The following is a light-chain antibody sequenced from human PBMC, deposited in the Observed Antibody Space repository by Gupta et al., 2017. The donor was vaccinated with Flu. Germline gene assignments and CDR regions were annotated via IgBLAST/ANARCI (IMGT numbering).Light chain of an antibody. J-gene: IGKJ1*01. CDR3: QQYGSSPPT. CDR1: QSVSSSY. Sequence: EIVLTQSPGTLSLSPGERATLSCRASQSVSSSYLAWYQQKPGQAPRRLIYGASSRATGIPDRFSGSGSGTDFTRTISRLEAEDFAVYYCQQYGSSPPTFGQGTKVEIK. V-gene: IGKV3-20*01. CDR2: GAS.